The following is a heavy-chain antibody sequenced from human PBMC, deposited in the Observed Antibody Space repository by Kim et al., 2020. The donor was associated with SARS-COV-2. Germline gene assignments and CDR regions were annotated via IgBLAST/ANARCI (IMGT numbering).Heavy chain of an antibody. Sequence: KGRFTISRDDSKNTLYLQRNSLKTEDTAVYYCTTDPYSSSWYWYNWFDPWGQGTLVTVSS. J-gene: IGHJ5*02. V-gene: IGHV3-15*01. CDR3: TTDPYSSSWYWYNWFDP. D-gene: IGHD6-13*01.